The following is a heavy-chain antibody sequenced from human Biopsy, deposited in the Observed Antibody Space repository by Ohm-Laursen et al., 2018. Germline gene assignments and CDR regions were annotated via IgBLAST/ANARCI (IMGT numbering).Heavy chain of an antibody. J-gene: IGHJ4*02. CDR2: ISPNNDKT. Sequence: GPSVKVSCKASGYAFTSYDISWVRQAPGQGLEWMGWISPNNDKTSYTPKLQDRVTMTADTSTNTAHMELRSLRSDDTAVYYFARVFCTSTTCYGLLDNWGQGTVVTVSS. D-gene: IGHD2/OR15-2a*01. CDR3: ARVFCTSTTCYGLLDN. V-gene: IGHV1-18*01. CDR1: GYAFTSYD.